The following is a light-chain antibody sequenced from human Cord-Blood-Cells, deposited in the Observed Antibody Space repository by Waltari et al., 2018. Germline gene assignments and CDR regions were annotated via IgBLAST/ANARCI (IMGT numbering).Light chain of an antibody. J-gene: IGKJ4*01. Sequence: DIQMTQSPSSLSASVGDRVTITCRASQGIRNYLAWYQQKPGKVPKLLIYAASTLQSGVPSRFNGSGSGTDFTLTISSLQPEDVATYYCQKYNSAPLTFGGGTKVEIK. CDR2: AAS. V-gene: IGKV1-27*01. CDR3: QKYNSAPLT. CDR1: QGIRNY.